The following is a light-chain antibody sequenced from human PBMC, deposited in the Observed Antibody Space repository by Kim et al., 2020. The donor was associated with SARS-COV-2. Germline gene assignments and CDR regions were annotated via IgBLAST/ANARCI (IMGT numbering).Light chain of an antibody. CDR1: SSDVGGYNY. CDR3: CSYAGSYTWV. Sequence: GQSVTISCTGNSSDVGGYNYVSGYQQHPGKAPKLMIYDVSKRPSGVPDRFSGSKSGNTASLTISGLQAEDEADYYCCSYAGSYTWVFGGGTQLTVL. J-gene: IGLJ3*02. CDR2: DVS. V-gene: IGLV2-11*01.